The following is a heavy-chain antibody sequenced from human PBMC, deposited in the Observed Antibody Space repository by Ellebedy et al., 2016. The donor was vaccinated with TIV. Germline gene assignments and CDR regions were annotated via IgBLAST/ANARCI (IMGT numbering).Heavy chain of an antibody. V-gene: IGHV3-74*01. J-gene: IGHJ4*02. CDR3: ARDPYNWNGPFDY. CDR2: INGDGSNI. D-gene: IGHD1-20*01. Sequence: GESLKISCAASGFTFSSSWVHWVRQVPGKGLVWVACINGDGSNIGYADSVKGRFTISRDNANSTLYLQMNSLRAEDTAVYYCARDPYNWNGPFDYWGQGTLVTVSS. CDR1: GFTFSSSW.